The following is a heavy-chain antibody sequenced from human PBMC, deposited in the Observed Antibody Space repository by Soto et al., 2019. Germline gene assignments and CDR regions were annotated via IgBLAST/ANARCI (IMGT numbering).Heavy chain of an antibody. CDR1: GFTFSSSA. Sequence: QMQLVQSGPEVKKPGTSVKVSCKASGFTFSSSAVQWVRQARGQGLEWIGWIVVGSGNTNYAQRFQERVTITRDMSTSTAYMELSSLSSDDTAVYYCAAEVRLVGATTGAFDIWGQGTMVSVSS. D-gene: IGHD1-26*01. V-gene: IGHV1-58*01. CDR2: IVVGSGNT. CDR3: AAEVRLVGATTGAFDI. J-gene: IGHJ3*02.